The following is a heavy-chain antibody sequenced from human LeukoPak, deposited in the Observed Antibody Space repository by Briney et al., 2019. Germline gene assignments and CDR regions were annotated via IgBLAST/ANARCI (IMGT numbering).Heavy chain of an antibody. CDR2: IYYSGST. D-gene: IGHD6-19*01. CDR3: ARLSSGWSWGYYYYMDV. CDR1: GGSISSDY. V-gene: IGHV4-59*08. Sequence: SETLSLTCTVSGGSISSDYWSWIRQPPGKGLEWIGYIYYSGSTYYNPSLKSRVTISVDTSKNQFSLKLSSVTAADTAVYYCARLSSGWSWGYYYYMDVWGKGTTVTVSS. J-gene: IGHJ6*03.